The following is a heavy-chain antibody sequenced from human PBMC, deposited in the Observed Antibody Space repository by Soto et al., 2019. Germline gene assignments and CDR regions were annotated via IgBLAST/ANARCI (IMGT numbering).Heavy chain of an antibody. CDR3: ARAHKLGNWFDP. Sequence: SVKVSCKASGGTFSSYAISWVRQAPGQGLEWMGGIIPIFGTANYAQKFQGRVTISRDNAKNSLYLQMNSLRAEDTAVYYCARAHKLGNWFDPWGQGTLVTVS. CDR2: IIPIFGTA. D-gene: IGHD1-26*01. V-gene: IGHV1-69*05. CDR1: GGTFSSYA. J-gene: IGHJ5*02.